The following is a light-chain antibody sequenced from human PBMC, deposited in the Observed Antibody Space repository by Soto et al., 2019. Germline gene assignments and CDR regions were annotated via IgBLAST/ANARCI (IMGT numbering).Light chain of an antibody. CDR3: QQLNSYPFT. Sequence: DIQLTQSPSFLSASVGDRVTITCRASQGISSYLAWYQQKPGKAPKLLIYAASTLQSGVPSRFSGSGSGTEFTLTISSLQPEDFATYYCQQLNSYPFTFGQGTGLEIK. CDR2: AAS. J-gene: IGKJ5*01. CDR1: QGISSY. V-gene: IGKV1-9*01.